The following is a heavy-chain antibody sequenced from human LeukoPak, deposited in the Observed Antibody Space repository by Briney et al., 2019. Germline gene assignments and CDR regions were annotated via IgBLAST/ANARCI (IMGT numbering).Heavy chain of an antibody. V-gene: IGHV3-30*18. J-gene: IGHJ4*02. D-gene: IGHD6-19*01. CDR1: GSTFSSYG. Sequence: GGSLRLSCTASGSTFSSYGMQWVRQAPGKGLEWGAVISYDGSDKYYSDSVKGRFTISRDNSKNTLYLQMNSLRAEDTAVYYCAKDNYSSGWQLADHWGQGTLVTVSS. CDR3: AKDNYSSGWQLADH. CDR2: ISYDGSDK.